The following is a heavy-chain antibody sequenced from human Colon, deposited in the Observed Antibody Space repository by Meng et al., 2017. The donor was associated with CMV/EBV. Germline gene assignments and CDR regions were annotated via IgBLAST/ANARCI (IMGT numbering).Heavy chain of an antibody. CDR2: ISSNGGST. D-gene: IGHD4-17*01. CDR3: ARDARYGDYLGYYFDY. Sequence: GESLKISCSASGFTFSSYAMHWVRQAPGKGLEYVSAISSNGGSTYYADSVKGRFTISRDNYKNTLYLQMGSLRAEDMAVYYCARDARYGDYLGYYFDYWGQGTLVTVSS. J-gene: IGHJ4*02. CDR1: GFTFSSYA. V-gene: IGHV3-64*02.